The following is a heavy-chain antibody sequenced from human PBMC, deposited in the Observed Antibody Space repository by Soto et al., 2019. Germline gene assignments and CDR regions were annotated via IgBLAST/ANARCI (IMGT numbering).Heavy chain of an antibody. CDR2: IKQDGSEK. Sequence: GGSLRFSCAASGFTFSSYWMSWVRQAPGKGLEWVANIKQDGSEKYYVDSVKGRFTISRDNAKNSLYLQMNSLRAEDTAVYYCARSHDYGDPTVDYWGQGTLVTVSS. V-gene: IGHV3-7*01. CDR1: GFTFSSYW. J-gene: IGHJ4*02. CDR3: ARSHDYGDPTVDY. D-gene: IGHD4-17*01.